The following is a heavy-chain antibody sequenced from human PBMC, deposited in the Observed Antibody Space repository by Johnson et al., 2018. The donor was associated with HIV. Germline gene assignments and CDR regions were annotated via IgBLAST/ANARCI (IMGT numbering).Heavy chain of an antibody. CDR2: IRYDGSNK. Sequence: QVQLVESGGGLVQPGGSLRVSCAASGFTFSSYGMHWVRQAPGKGLEWVAFIRYDGSNKYYADSVKGRFTISRDNAKKSLYLQMNSLRAEDTAVYYCARGRYAFDVWGQGTVVTVSS. CDR1: GFTFSSYG. V-gene: IGHV3-30*02. J-gene: IGHJ3*01. CDR3: ARGRYAFDV.